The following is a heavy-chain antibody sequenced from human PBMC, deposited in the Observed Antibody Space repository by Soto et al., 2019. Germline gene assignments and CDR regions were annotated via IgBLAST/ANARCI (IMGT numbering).Heavy chain of an antibody. CDR3: ARMTAPPCHLADDYYYYMDV. CDR1: GYTFVKYG. D-gene: IGHD3-16*01. V-gene: IGHV1-18*01. CDR2: ISAEHGDT. Sequence: QVQLVQSGSEVKKPGASVKVSCKASGYTFVKYGISWVRQAPGQGPEWMAWISAEHGDTNYAQKFQGRVIVTTETSTDTGYWEVRSLRPDDTAVYYCARMTAPPCHLADDYYYYMDVWGKGTTVTVSS. J-gene: IGHJ6*03.